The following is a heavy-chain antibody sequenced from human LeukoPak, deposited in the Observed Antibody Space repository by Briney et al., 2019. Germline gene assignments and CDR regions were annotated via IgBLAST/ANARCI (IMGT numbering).Heavy chain of an antibody. CDR1: GGSMSSFY. Sequence: SETLSLTCSVSGGSMSSFYWGWIRQPPGKGLEWVGSIYYSGSTYYNPSLRSRVTISVDTSKNQFSLKLNSVTAADTAVYYCGRYISSGVDYWGQGTLVNVSS. V-gene: IGHV4-59*08. J-gene: IGHJ4*02. CDR3: GRYISSGVDY. D-gene: IGHD3-22*01. CDR2: IYYSGST.